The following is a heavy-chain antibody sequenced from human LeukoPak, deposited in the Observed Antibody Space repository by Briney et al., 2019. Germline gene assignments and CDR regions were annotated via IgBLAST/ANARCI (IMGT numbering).Heavy chain of an antibody. D-gene: IGHD1-14*01. Sequence: PGVSLRLSCAASGFTFSSYAMSWVRQAPGKGLEWVSAISGSGGSTYYADSVKGRFTISRDNFKNTLYLQMNSLRAEDTAVYYCAKGMTAFRTKDRQFDYWGQGTLVAVSS. J-gene: IGHJ4*02. V-gene: IGHV3-23*01. CDR2: ISGSGGST. CDR1: GFTFSSYA. CDR3: AKGMTAFRTKDRQFDY.